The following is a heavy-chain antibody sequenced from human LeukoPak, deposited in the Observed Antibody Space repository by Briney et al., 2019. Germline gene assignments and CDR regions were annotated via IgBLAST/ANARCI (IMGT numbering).Heavy chain of an antibody. CDR2: ISGSGGST. CDR3: ARAWGYYDRGSFDI. D-gene: IGHD3-22*01. J-gene: IGHJ3*02. V-gene: IGHV3-23*01. Sequence: GGSLRLSCAASGFTFSSYAMSWVRQAPGKGLEWASAISGSGGSTYYADSVKGRFTISRDNSKNTLYLQMNSLRAEDTAVYYCARAWGYYDRGSFDIWGQGTMVTVSS. CDR1: GFTFSSYA.